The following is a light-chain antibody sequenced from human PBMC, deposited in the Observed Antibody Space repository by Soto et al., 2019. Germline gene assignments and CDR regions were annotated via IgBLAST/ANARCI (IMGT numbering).Light chain of an antibody. V-gene: IGKV3-11*01. CDR1: QSVSSY. Sequence: EIVFTQSPATLSLSPGERATLSCRASQSVSSYLAWYQQKPGQAPRLLIYDASNRATGVPARFSGSRSGTEFTLTINSLQSEDFAVYYCQRYNNWPLTVGGGTKVDI. CDR3: QRYNNWPLT. J-gene: IGKJ4*01. CDR2: DAS.